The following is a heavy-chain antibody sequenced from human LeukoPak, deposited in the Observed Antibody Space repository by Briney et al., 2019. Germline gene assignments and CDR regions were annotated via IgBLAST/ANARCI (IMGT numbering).Heavy chain of an antibody. D-gene: IGHD3-10*01. Sequence: PGGSLRLSCAASGFAFSNYAMSWVRQAPGKGLEWVSSLSGGGDSRYYADSVMGRFTISRDNSKNTLYLQMNSLRAEDTAVYYCARDRGGPYYYYMDVWGKGTTVTVSS. CDR1: GFAFSNYA. J-gene: IGHJ6*03. CDR2: LSGGGDSR. V-gene: IGHV3-23*01. CDR3: ARDRGGPYYYYMDV.